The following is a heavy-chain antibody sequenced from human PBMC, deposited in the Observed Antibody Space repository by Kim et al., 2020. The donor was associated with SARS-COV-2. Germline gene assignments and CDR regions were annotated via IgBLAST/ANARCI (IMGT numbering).Heavy chain of an antibody. D-gene: IGHD2-15*01. J-gene: IGHJ4*02. CDR1: GFTFSSYS. Sequence: GGSLRLSCAASGFTFSSYSMNWVRQAPGKGLEWVSSISSSSSYIYYADSVKGRFTISRDNAKNSLYLQMNSLRAEDTAVYYCARAGWGYCSGGSCYAFWDYWGQGTLVTVSS. V-gene: IGHV3-21*01. CDR2: ISSSSSYI. CDR3: ARAGWGYCSGGSCYAFWDY.